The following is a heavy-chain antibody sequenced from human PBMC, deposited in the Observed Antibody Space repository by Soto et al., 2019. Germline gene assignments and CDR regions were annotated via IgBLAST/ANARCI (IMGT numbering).Heavy chain of an antibody. CDR3: ATVHGTSRSFDS. CDR1: GFTFSTSA. V-gene: IGHV3-23*01. J-gene: IGHJ4*02. Sequence: EVQLLESGGGLVQPGGSLRLSCAASGFTFSTSAMTWVRQAPGKGLEWVSTTGLNGRTTYYADSVKGRFTVSRDNSKNTLDLQMSSLRAEDTAVYYCATVHGTSRSFDSWGLGTLVTVSS. CDR2: TGLNGRTT.